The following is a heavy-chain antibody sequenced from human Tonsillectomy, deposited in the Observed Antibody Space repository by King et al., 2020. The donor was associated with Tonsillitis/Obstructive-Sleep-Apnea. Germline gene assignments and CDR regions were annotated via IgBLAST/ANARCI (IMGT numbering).Heavy chain of an antibody. CDR2: IYYSGST. CDR1: GGSISSYY. J-gene: IGHJ5*02. CDR3: ASTVTTSTTHWFDP. Sequence: QLQESGPGLVKPSETLSLTCTVSGGSISSYYWSWIRPPPGKGLEWIGYIYYSGSTNYNPSLKSRVTISVDTSKNQFSLKLSSVTAADTAVYYCASTVTTSTTHWFDPWGQGTLVTVSS. D-gene: IGHD4-17*01. V-gene: IGHV4-59*01.